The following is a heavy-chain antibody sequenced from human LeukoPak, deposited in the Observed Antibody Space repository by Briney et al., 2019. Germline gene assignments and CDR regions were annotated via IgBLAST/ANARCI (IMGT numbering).Heavy chain of an antibody. D-gene: IGHD2-2*01. CDR2: IRYDGSNK. V-gene: IGHV3-30*02. CDR1: GFTFSSYG. Sequence: GGSLRLSCAASGFTFSSYGMHWVRQAPGKGLEWVAFIRYDGSNKYYADSVKGRFTISRDNSKNTLYLQMNSLRAEDTAVYYCAKDYPVNIVVVPAALDYWGQGTLVTVSS. CDR3: AKDYPVNIVVVPAALDY. J-gene: IGHJ4*02.